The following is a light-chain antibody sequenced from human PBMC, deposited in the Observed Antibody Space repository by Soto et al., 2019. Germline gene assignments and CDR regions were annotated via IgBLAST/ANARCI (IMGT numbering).Light chain of an antibody. V-gene: IGKV2-28*01. Sequence: DIVMTQSPLSLTVTPGEPASISCRSSRSLLKANGYTYFHWFLQKPGQSPQLLIYLGSNRASGVPDRFSGSGSGTDFTLKISRVEAEDVGVYYCMQALQTPWTFGQGTKVDIK. CDR2: LGS. CDR1: RSLLKANGYTY. J-gene: IGKJ1*01. CDR3: MQALQTPWT.